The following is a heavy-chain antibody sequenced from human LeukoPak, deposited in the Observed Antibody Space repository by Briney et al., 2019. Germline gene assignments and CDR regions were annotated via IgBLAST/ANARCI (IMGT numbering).Heavy chain of an antibody. CDR3: ARVDGSTWSAPGVTPNWYFDL. Sequence: PGGSLRLSCAASGFTFRSYSMNWVRQAPGKGPEWVSSISGSTNYIYYADSVKGRFTISRDNAKSSLYMQMNSLRVEDTAVYYCARVDGSTWSAPGVTPNWYFDLWGRGTLVTVSS. CDR2: ISGSTNYI. V-gene: IGHV3-21*01. D-gene: IGHD4-23*01. J-gene: IGHJ2*01. CDR1: GFTFRSYS.